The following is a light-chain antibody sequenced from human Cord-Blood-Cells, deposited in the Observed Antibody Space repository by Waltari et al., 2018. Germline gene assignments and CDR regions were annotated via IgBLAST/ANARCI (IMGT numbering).Light chain of an antibody. CDR1: SSDVGGYNY. CDR3: SSYTSSSTWV. J-gene: IGLJ3*02. Sequence: QSALTQPASVSGSPGQSITISCTGTSSDVGGYNYVSWYQQHPGKAPKIMIYDVSKRPSGVSNRFSGSKSGNTPSLTISGLQAEDEADYYCSSYTSSSTWVFGGGTKLTVL. CDR2: DVS. V-gene: IGLV2-14*01.